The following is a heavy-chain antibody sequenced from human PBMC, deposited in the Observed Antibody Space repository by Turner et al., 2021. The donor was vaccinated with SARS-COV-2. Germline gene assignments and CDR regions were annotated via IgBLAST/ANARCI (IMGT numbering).Heavy chain of an antibody. J-gene: IGHJ4*02. D-gene: IGHD2-2*01. CDR1: GFTVSSNY. Sequence: EGQLVESGGGLVQPGGSLRLSCAASGFTVSSNYMNWVRQAPGKGLEWVSVIYSGGSTYYADSVKGRFTISRDNSKNTLYLQMNSLRAEDTALYYCARDLCGTSSLGGYFDYWGQGTLVTVSS. V-gene: IGHV3-66*02. CDR3: ARDLCGTSSLGGYFDY. CDR2: IYSGGST.